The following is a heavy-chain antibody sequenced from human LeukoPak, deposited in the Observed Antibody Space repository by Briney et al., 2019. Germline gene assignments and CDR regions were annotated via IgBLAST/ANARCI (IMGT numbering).Heavy chain of an antibody. CDR2: INHSGST. J-gene: IGHJ4*02. Sequence: SETLSLTCAVYGGSFSGYYWSWIRQPPGKGLERIGEINHSGSTNYNPSLKSRVTISVDTSKNQFSLKLSSVTAADTAVYYCARGRGIAAAGYNDYWGQGTLVTVSS. D-gene: IGHD6-13*01. CDR1: GGSFSGYY. V-gene: IGHV4-34*01. CDR3: ARGRGIAAAGYNDY.